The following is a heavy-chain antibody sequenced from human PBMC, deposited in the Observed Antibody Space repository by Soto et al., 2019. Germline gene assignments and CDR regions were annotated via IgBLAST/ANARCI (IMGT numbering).Heavy chain of an antibody. Sequence: GGSLRLSCAASDFTFSNAWMNWVRQAPGKGLEWVGRVKSKTDGETTDYAAPVKGRFTISRDDSKNTLYLQMNSLKTEDTAVYYCTSPLRFDGIGAAYYYYGMDVWGQGTTVTVSS. CDR3: TSPLRFDGIGAAYYYYGMDV. CDR1: DFTFSNAW. CDR2: VKSKTDGETT. J-gene: IGHJ6*02. D-gene: IGHD3-16*01. V-gene: IGHV3-15*07.